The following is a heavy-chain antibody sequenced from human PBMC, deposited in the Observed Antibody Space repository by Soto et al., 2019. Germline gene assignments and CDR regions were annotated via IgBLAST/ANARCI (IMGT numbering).Heavy chain of an antibody. CDR3: ASLDSGRDGYNSFDT. V-gene: IGHV4-39*02. J-gene: IGHJ4*02. CDR2: SYYGGTT. CDR1: GGSMSSGFYY. Sequence: SETLSLTCTVSGGSMSSGFYYWGWFRRSPGKGLEWIGNSYYGGTTQYNPSLRSRVAISVDRSKNHFSLRLSSVTAADTAVYFCASLDSGRDGYNSFDTWGRGSRVTVSS. D-gene: IGHD5-18*01.